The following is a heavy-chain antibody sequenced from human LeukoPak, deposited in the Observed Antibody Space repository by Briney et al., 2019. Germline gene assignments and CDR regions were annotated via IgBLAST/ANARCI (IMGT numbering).Heavy chain of an antibody. J-gene: IGHJ4*02. CDR2: IYYSGSA. CDR3: ARSRDNYIFFDY. D-gene: IGHD1-1*01. CDR1: GGSISSYY. Sequence: SETLSLTCTVSGGSISSYYWSWIRQPPGKGLEWIGYIYYSGSANYNPSLKSRVTISVDTSKNQFSLKLSSVTAEDTAVYFCARSRDNYIFFDYWGQGALVTVSS. V-gene: IGHV4-59*01.